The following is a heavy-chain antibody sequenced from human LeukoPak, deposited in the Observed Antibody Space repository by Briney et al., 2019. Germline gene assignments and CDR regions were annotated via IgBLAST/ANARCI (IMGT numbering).Heavy chain of an antibody. Sequence: SETLSLTCAVYGGSFSGYYWSWIRQPPGKGLEWIGEINHSGSTNYNPSLKSRVTISVDTSKNQFSLKLSSVTAADTAVYYCARDGPSVYFDRWGQGTLVTVSS. J-gene: IGHJ4*02. CDR2: INHSGST. CDR1: GGSFSGYY. V-gene: IGHV4-34*01. CDR3: ARDGPSVYFDR.